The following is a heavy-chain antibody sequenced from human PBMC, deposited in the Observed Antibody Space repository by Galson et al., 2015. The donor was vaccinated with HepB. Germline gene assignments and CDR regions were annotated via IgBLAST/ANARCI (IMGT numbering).Heavy chain of an antibody. Sequence: SLRLSCAASGFTFSSYGMHWVRQAPGKGLEWVAVISYDGSNKYYADSVKGRFTISRDNSKNTLYLQMNSLRAEDTAVYYCAKVRVKDFWSGYYPPYYGMDVWGQGTTVTVSS. D-gene: IGHD3-3*01. CDR1: GFTFSSYG. CDR3: AKVRVKDFWSGYYPPYYGMDV. J-gene: IGHJ6*02. V-gene: IGHV3-30*18. CDR2: ISYDGSNK.